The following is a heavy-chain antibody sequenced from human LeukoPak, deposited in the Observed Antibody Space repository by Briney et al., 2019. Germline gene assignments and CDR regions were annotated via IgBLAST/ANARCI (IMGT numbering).Heavy chain of an antibody. CDR2: IYHSGST. J-gene: IGHJ3*02. CDR3: ARKTGGLYGGAFDI. Sequence: PSETLSLTCAVSGYSISSGYYWGWIRQPPGKGLEWIGSIYHSGSTYYHPSLKSRVTISEGKSKNEYSLELRSVTAADTVVYYCARKTGGLYGGAFDIWGQGTMVTVSS. CDR1: GYSISSGYY. V-gene: IGHV4-38-2*01. D-gene: IGHD3-10*01.